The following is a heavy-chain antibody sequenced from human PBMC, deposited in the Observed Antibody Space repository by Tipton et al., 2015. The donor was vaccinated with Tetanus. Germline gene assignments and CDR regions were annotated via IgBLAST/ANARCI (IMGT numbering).Heavy chain of an antibody. CDR1: GHNSRSYW. D-gene: IGHD2-15*01. CDR3: ARRRSAVLGGSYHWYFDL. Sequence: QLVQSGAELKKPGESLKISCKVSGHNSRSYWVSWVRQKPGKGLEWMGIIYPGDSDATYNPSFEGQVTISADKSISTAYVQWGSLQASDPAIYYCARRRSAVLGGSYHWYFDLWGRGTLVIVSS. V-gene: IGHV5-51*01. J-gene: IGHJ2*01. CDR2: IYPGDSDA.